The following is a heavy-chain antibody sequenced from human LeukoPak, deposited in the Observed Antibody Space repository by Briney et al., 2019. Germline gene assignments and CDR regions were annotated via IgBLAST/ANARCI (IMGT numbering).Heavy chain of an antibody. Sequence: ASVKVSCKASGYTFTGYYMHWVRQAPGQGLEWMGWINPNSGGTNYAQEFQGRVTMTRDASISTAYMELSRLRSDDTAVYYCARDQSPYMAFDIWGQGTMVTVSS. V-gene: IGHV1-2*02. J-gene: IGHJ3*02. CDR3: ARDQSPYMAFDI. CDR1: GYTFTGYY. CDR2: INPNSGGT.